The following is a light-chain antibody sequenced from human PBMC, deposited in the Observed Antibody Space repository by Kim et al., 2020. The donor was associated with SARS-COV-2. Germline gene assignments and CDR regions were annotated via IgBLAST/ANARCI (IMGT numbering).Light chain of an antibody. CDR1: QGISSY. J-gene: IGKJ1*01. CDR2: AAS. Sequence: DIQLTQSPSFLSASVGDRVTITCRASQGISSYLAWYQQKPGKAPKLLIYAASTLQSGVPSRFSGSGSGTEFTLTISSLQPEDFATYYCQQLNSYPLGETFGRGTKVDIK. CDR3: QQLNSYPLGET. V-gene: IGKV1-9*01.